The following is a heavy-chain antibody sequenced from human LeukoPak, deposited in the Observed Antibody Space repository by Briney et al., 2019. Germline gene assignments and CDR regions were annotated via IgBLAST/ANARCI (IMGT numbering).Heavy chain of an antibody. CDR1: GGSISSYY. CDR2: IYYSGST. V-gene: IGHV4-59*01. Sequence: KPSETLSLTCTVSGGSISSYYWSWIRQPPGKGLEWIGYIYYSGSTNYNPSLKSRVTISVDTSKNQFSLKLSSVTAADTAVYYCAIPPWGYYDSSGYPWGQGTLVTVSS. J-gene: IGHJ5*02. D-gene: IGHD3-22*01. CDR3: AIPPWGYYDSSGYP.